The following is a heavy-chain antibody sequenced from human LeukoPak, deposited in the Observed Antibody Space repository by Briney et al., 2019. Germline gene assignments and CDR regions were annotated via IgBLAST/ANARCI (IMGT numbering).Heavy chain of an antibody. V-gene: IGHV3-53*01. CDR3: ARGPWAAAGTEASRGFDY. CDR2: IYSGGST. D-gene: IGHD6-13*01. Sequence: GGSLRVSCAASGFTVSNNYMSWVRQAPGKGLEWVSVIYSGGSTYYADSVKGRFTISRDNSKITLYLQMSRMRADDTAVYFCARGPWAAAGTEASRGFDYWGQGTLVTVSS. J-gene: IGHJ4*02. CDR1: GFTVSNNY.